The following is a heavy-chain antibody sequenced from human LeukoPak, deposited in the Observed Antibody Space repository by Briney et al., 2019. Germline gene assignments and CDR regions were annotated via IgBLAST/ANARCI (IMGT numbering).Heavy chain of an antibody. CDR1: GFTFSSYS. V-gene: IGHV3-48*01. CDR3: ARDCAINWFDP. J-gene: IGHJ5*02. Sequence: PGGSLRLSCAASGFTFSSYSMNWVRQAPRKGLEWVSYISSSSSTIYYADSVKGRFTISRDNAKNSLYLQMNSLRAEDTAVYYCARDCAINWFDPWGQGTLVTVSS. CDR2: ISSSSSTI.